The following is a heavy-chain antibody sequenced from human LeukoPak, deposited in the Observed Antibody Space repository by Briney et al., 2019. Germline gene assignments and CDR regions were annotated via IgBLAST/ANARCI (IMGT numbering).Heavy chain of an antibody. J-gene: IGHJ4*02. D-gene: IGHD3-10*01. V-gene: IGHV4-31*03. CDR3: ARGLETRGGFDY. CDR1: GGSISSGGYY. Sequence: SETLSLTCTVSGGSISSGGYYWSWIRQHPGKGLEWIGYIYYSGSTYYNPSLKSRVTISVDTSKNQFSLKLSSVTAADTAVYYCARGLETRGGFDYWGQGTLVTFSS. CDR2: IYYSGST.